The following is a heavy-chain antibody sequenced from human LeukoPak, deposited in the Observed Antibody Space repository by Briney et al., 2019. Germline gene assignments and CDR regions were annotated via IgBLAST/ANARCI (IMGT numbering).Heavy chain of an antibody. D-gene: IGHD4-23*01. J-gene: IGHJ5*02. CDR3: ARDYGGSSGRFDP. Sequence: ASVKVSCKASGYTFTSYDINWVRQATGQELEWMGWMSPNSDNTGYAQKFQGRVTFTRDTSISTAYMELRSLTSEDTAVYYCARDYGGSSGRFDPWGQGTLVTVSS. V-gene: IGHV1-8*01. CDR2: MSPNSDNT. CDR1: GYTFTSYD.